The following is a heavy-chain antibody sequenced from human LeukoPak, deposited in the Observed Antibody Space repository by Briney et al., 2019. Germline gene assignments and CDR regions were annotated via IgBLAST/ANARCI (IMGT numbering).Heavy chain of an antibody. CDR1: GFTFSSYS. J-gene: IGHJ6*03. D-gene: IGHD7-27*01. Sequence: GGSLRLSCAASGFTFSSYSMNWVRQAPGKGLEWVSSISSSSSYIYYADSVKGRFTISRDNAKNSLYLQMNSLRAEDTAVYYCARAHWADYYYYYYMDVWGKGTTVTVSS. CDR2: ISSSSSYI. V-gene: IGHV3-21*01. CDR3: ARAHWADYYYYYYMDV.